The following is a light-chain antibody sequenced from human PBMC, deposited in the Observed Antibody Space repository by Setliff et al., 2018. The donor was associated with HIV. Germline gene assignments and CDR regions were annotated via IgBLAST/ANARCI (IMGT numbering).Light chain of an antibody. CDR2: AVN. V-gene: IGLV2-14*03. CDR3: SSHRGTTTLEV. J-gene: IGLJ1*01. CDR1: SSDVGDHDY. Sequence: QSALTQPASVSGSPGQSIIISCTGSSSDVGDHDYVSWYQQHPGKAPRLIIYAVNYRPSGISTRFSGSKSGNTASLTISGLQAEDEADYYCSSHRGTTTLEVFGTGTKVTVL.